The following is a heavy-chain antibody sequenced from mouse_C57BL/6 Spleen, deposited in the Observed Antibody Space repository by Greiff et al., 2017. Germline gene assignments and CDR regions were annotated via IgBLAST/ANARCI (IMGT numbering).Heavy chain of an antibody. Sequence: DAGGGLVQPKGSLKLSCAASGFSFNTYAMNWVRQAPGKGLEWVARIRSKSNNYATYYADSVKDRFTISRDDSESMLYLQMNNLKTEDTAMYYCVRQGYGSSYDFAYWGQGTLVTVSA. CDR1: GFSFNTYA. CDR3: VRQGYGSSYDFAY. CDR2: IRSKSNNYAT. D-gene: IGHD1-1*01. J-gene: IGHJ3*01. V-gene: IGHV10-1*01.